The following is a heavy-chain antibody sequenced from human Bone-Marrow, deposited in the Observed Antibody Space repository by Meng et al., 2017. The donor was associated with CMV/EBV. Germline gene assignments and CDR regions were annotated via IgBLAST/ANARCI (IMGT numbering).Heavy chain of an antibody. V-gene: IGHV4-34*01. CDR1: GGSFSGYY. CDR2: INHRGTT. Sequence: GSLRLSCAVYGGSFSGYYWSWICQPPGKGLEWIGEINHRGTTNYNPSLKRRVTISVDTSKNQISLRMRSVTAADTAVYYCARPANAYSSSSFFEYWGQGTLVTVSS. D-gene: IGHD6-6*01. J-gene: IGHJ4*02. CDR3: ARPANAYSSSSFFEY.